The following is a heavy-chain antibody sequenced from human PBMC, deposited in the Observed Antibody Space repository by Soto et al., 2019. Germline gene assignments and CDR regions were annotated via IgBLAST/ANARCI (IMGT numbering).Heavy chain of an antibody. Sequence: QVQLQQWGAGLLKPSETLSLTCAVYGGSFSGYYWSWIRQPPGKGLEWIGEINHSGSTNYNPSLKSRVTISVDTSKNQFSLKLSSVTAADTAGYYCARGWPYGDSPHFDYWGQGTLVTVSS. CDR1: GGSFSGYY. V-gene: IGHV4-34*01. CDR2: INHSGST. J-gene: IGHJ4*02. CDR3: ARGWPYGDSPHFDY. D-gene: IGHD4-17*01.